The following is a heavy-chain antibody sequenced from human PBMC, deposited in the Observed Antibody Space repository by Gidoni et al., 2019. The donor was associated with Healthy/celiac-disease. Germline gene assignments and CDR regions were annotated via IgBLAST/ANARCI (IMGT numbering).Heavy chain of an antibody. Sequence: LLESGGGLVQPGGSLRPSCAASGFTFSSYAMSWVRPAPGKGLEWVSAIPGSGGSTYYADSVKGRFTISRDNSKNTLYLQMNSLRAEDTAVYDCAKDLTTSRTPLYYYYGRDVWGQGTTVTVSS. CDR3: AKDLTTSRTPLYYYYGRDV. V-gene: IGHV3-23*01. J-gene: IGHJ6*02. CDR1: GFTFSSYA. CDR2: IPGSGGST. D-gene: IGHD3-9*01.